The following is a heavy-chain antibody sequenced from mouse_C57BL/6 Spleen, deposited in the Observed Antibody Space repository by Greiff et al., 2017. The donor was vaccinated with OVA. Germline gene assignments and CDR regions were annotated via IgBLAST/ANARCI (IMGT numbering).Heavy chain of an antibody. CDR3: AREDPIYYDYDY. Sequence: EVQVVESGGDLVKPGGSLKLSCAASGFTFSSYAMSWVRQTPEQRLEWVATISDGGSYTYYPDNVKGRYTISRDNAKNNRYLQMSHLKSEDTAMYYCAREDPIYYDYDYWGKGTTLTVSS. CDR1: GFTFSSYA. J-gene: IGHJ2*01. D-gene: IGHD2-4*01. V-gene: IGHV5-4*01. CDR2: ISDGGSYT.